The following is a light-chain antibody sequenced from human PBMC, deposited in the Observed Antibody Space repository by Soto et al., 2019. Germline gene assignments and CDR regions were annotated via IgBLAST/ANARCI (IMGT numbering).Light chain of an antibody. CDR3: PQRSNWSIT. V-gene: IGKV3-11*01. CDR2: DAS. Sequence: GVTQSPATLSLSQGERATLSCRASQSVSSYLEWYPQKLGQAPRVLIYDASHRETGIPALFSGSGAGTDCTRAISSLKHEDVLVASCPQRSNWSITFCQVTRLEIK. CDR1: QSVSSY. J-gene: IGKJ5*01.